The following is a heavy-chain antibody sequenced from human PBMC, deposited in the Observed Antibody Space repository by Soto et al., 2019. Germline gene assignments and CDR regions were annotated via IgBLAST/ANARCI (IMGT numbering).Heavy chain of an antibody. J-gene: IGHJ4*02. CDR1: GGTFSSYA. CDR2: IIPIFGTA. CDR3: ARASRDKGSGSLYFDY. D-gene: IGHD6-19*01. Sequence: SVKVSWKASGGTFSSYAISWVRQAPGQGLEWMGGIIPIFGTANYAQKFQGRVTITADESTSTAYMELSSLRSEDTAVYYCARASRDKGSGSLYFDYWGQGTLVTVSS. V-gene: IGHV1-69*13.